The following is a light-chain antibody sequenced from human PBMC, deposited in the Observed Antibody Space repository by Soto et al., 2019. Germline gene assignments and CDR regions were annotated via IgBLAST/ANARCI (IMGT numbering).Light chain of an antibody. CDR3: ATWDGSLPGEV. CDR1: SSNIGNNY. CDR2: YNN. Sequence: QSALTQSPSVSAAPGQKVTISCSGSSSNIGNNYVSWYQQLPGTAPKLLIYYNNKRPSGIPDRFSGSKSGTSGTLDITGRQTGDEADYYCATWDGSLPGEVFGGGTKVTVL. J-gene: IGLJ2*01. V-gene: IGLV1-51*01.